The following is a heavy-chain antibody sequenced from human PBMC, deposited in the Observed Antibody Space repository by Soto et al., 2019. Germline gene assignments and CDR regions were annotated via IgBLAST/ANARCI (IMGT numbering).Heavy chain of an antibody. V-gene: IGHV1-69*13. CDR1: GGTFSSYA. J-gene: IGHJ6*02. Sequence: SVKVSCKASGGTFSSYAISWVRQAPGQGLEWMGGIIPIFGTANYAQKFQGRVTITADESTSTAYMELSSLRSEDTAVYYCARGPKGDIVATIVRYYYYYGMDVWGQGTTVTVSS. D-gene: IGHD5-12*01. CDR3: ARGPKGDIVATIVRYYYYYGMDV. CDR2: IIPIFGTA.